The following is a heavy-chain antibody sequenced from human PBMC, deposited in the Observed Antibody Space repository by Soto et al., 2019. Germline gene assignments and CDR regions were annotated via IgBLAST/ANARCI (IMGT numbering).Heavy chain of an antibody. J-gene: IGHJ6*02. CDR3: ASLATRWLLTIDYWGHGSYAMDV. CDR1: GDSISSSSYY. Sequence: PSETLSLTCTVAGDSISSSSYYWGWIRQPPGKGLEWIGSIYYSGSTYYNPSLKSRVTISVDTSKNQFSLKLSSVTAADTAVYYCASLATRWLLTIDYWGHGSYAMDVWGQGTAVTVSS. V-gene: IGHV4-39*01. D-gene: IGHD2-15*01. CDR2: IYYSGST.